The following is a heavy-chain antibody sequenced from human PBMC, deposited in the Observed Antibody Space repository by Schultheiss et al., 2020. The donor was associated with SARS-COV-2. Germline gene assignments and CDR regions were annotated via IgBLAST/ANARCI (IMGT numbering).Heavy chain of an antibody. Sequence: ASVKVSCKTSGHTVTGYYIHWVRQAPGQGLEWMGWINPGSGRTMYAQRFLGRVTMTRDTSISTAYVDLRGLTSDDTAVYYCARDSLVVVPAAGEVYFDYWGQGTLVTVSS. CDR3: ARDSLVVVPAAGEVYFDY. D-gene: IGHD2-2*01. V-gene: IGHV1-2*02. CDR1: GHTVTGYY. J-gene: IGHJ4*02. CDR2: INPGSGRT.